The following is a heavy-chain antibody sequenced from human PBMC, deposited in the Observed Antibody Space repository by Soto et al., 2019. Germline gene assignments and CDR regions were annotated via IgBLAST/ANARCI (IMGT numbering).Heavy chain of an antibody. V-gene: IGHV1-58*01. CDR1: GFTFTSSA. Sequence: SVKVSCKASGFTFTSSAVQWVRQARGQRLEWIGWIVVGSGNTNYAQKFQERVTITRDMSTSTAYMELSSLRSEDTAVYYCAVYCSGGSCYHFDYWGQGTLVTVSS. CDR3: AVYCSGGSCYHFDY. CDR2: IVVGSGNT. D-gene: IGHD2-15*01. J-gene: IGHJ4*02.